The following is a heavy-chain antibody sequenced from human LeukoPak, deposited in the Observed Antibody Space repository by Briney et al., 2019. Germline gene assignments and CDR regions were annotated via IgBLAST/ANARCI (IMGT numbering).Heavy chain of an antibody. D-gene: IGHD2-8*01. J-gene: IGHJ4*02. CDR1: GGSFSGYY. V-gene: IGHV4-34*01. CDR3: ARGGLGYCTNGVCYTGIDY. Sequence: PSETLSLACAVYGGSFSGYYWSWIRQPPGKGLEWIGEINHSGSTNYNPSLKSRVTISVDTSKNQFSLKLSSVTAADTAVYYCARGGLGYCTNGVCYTGIDYWGQGTLVTVSS. CDR2: INHSGST.